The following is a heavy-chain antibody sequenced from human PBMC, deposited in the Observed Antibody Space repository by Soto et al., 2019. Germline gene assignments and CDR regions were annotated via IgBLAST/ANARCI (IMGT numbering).Heavy chain of an antibody. V-gene: IGHV3-30*18. CDR1: GFTFSSYG. J-gene: IGHJ6*02. CDR3: AKNCDIAAAGSYYYYYGMDV. CDR2: ISYDGSNK. Sequence: GGSLRLSCAASGFTFSSYGMHWVRQAPGKGLEWVAVISYDGSNKYYADSVKGRFTISRDNSKNTLYLQMNSLRAEDTAVYYCAKNCDIAAAGSYYYYYGMDVWGQGTTVTVSS. D-gene: IGHD6-13*01.